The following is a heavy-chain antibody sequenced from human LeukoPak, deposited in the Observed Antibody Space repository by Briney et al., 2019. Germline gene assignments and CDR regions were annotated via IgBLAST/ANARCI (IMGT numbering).Heavy chain of an antibody. D-gene: IGHD3-10*01. CDR3: ARAFRGVVGFDAFDI. CDR2: TYYSSKWNN. J-gene: IGHJ3*02. Sequence: SQALSLTCAISGDSVSSNSAAWNWIRQSPSRGLEWLGRTYYSSKWNNDYAVSVKSRITVNPDTSKNQFSMQLNSVTPEDTAVYYCARAFRGVVGFDAFDIWGQGTMVTVSS. CDR1: GDSVSSNSAA. V-gene: IGHV6-1*01.